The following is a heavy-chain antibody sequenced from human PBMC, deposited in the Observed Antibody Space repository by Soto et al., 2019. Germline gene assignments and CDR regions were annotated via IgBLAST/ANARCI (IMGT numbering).Heavy chain of an antibody. CDR3: GKEKDFVVVVAAPGPIDY. Sequence: QVQLVESGGGVVQPGRSLRLSCAASGFTFSSYGMHWVRQAPGKGLEWVAVISYDGSNKYYADSVKGRFTISRDNSKKPLYLKMNSRRAEKTVVYYCGKEKDFVVVVAAPGPIDYGGQGPLVPVSS. V-gene: IGHV3-30*18. CDR2: ISYDGSNK. J-gene: IGHJ4*02. D-gene: IGHD2-15*01. CDR1: GFTFSSYG.